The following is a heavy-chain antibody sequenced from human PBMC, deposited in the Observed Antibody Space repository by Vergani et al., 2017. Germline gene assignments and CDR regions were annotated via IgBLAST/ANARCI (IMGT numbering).Heavy chain of an antibody. CDR2: IYYIGRT. CDR1: GGSISSGGYY. D-gene: IGHD4-17*01. V-gene: IGHV4-31*03. J-gene: IGHJ5*02. Sequence: QVQLQESGPGLVKPSQTLSLTCTVPGGSISSGGYYWSWIRQHPGKGLEWIGYIYYIGRTYYNPSLKSRFTISVETSKNQFSLKLISVPAADTAVYYCARSYGDYGGNWFDPWGQGTLVTVSS. CDR3: ARSYGDYGGNWFDP.